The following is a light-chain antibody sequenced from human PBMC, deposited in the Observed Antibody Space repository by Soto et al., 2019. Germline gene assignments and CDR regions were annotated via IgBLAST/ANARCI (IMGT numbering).Light chain of an antibody. CDR2: GAS. CDR1: QSVSSN. V-gene: IGKV3-15*01. J-gene: IGKJ1*01. Sequence: EIVMTQSPATLSVSPGERATLSCRASQSVSSNLAWYQQKPGQAPRLLIYGASTRATGIPARFSGSGSGTEFTLTISSLQSEDSAIYYCQHYNHWPPWTFGQGTKVEIK. CDR3: QHYNHWPPWT.